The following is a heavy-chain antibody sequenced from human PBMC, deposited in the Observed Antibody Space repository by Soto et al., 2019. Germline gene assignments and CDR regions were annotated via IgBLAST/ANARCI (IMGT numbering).Heavy chain of an antibody. CDR2: IIPIFGTA. J-gene: IGHJ6*02. V-gene: IGHV1-69*12. CDR3: AGKTSEVRRPYYYGMDV. Sequence: QVQLVQSGAEVKKPGSSVKVSCKASGGTFSSYAISWVRQAPGQGLEWMGGIIPIFGTANYAQKFQGRVTITADESTSTAYMELSSLRSEVTAVYYCAGKTSEVRRPYYYGMDVWGQGPTVTVSS. CDR1: GGTFSSYA. D-gene: IGHD3-10*01.